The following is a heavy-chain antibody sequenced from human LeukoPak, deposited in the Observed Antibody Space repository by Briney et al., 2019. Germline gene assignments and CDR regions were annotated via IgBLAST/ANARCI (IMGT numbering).Heavy chain of an antibody. CDR3: ARDREYSSGLYYFDY. CDR2: IYYSGST. V-gene: IGHV4-39*07. Sequence: PSETLSLTCTVSGGSISSSSYYWGWIRQPPGKGLEWIGSIYYSGSTYYNPSLKSRVTISVDTSKNQFSLKLSSVTAADTAVYYCARDREYSSGLYYFDYWGQGTLVTVSS. D-gene: IGHD6-19*01. J-gene: IGHJ4*02. CDR1: GGSISSSSYY.